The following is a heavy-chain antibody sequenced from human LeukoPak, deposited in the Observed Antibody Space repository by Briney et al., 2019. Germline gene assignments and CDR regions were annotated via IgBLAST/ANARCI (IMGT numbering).Heavy chain of an antibody. J-gene: IGHJ3*02. V-gene: IGHV1-8*01. CDR1: GYTFTNYD. D-gene: IGHD6-19*01. CDR2: MNPNSGNT. CDR3: AREKSGSIAVAGTPEDDAFDI. Sequence: GASVKVSCKASGYTFTNYDINWVRQATGQGLEWMGWMNPNSGNTGYAQKFQGRVTMTRNTSISTAYMELSSLRSEDTAVYYCAREKSGSIAVAGTPEDDAFDIWGQGTMVTVSS.